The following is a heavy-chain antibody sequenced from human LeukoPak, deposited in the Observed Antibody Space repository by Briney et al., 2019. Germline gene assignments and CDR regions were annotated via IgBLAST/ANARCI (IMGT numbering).Heavy chain of an antibody. Sequence: GGSLRLSCAASGFTFSSYAMHWVRQAPGKGLEWVAVISYDGSNKYYADSVKGRLTISRDNAKNSLFLQMNSLRAEDTAVYYCARASFRWVHPSGYFYYLDVWGKGTAVTISS. V-gene: IGHV3-30*04. D-gene: IGHD3-10*01. CDR2: ISYDGSNK. J-gene: IGHJ6*03. CDR3: ARASFRWVHPSGYFYYLDV. CDR1: GFTFSSYA.